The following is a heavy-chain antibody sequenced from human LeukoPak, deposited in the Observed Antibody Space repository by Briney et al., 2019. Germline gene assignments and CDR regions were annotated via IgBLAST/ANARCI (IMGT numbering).Heavy chain of an antibody. D-gene: IGHD1-7*01. J-gene: IGHJ4*02. CDR1: GFTFDDYA. V-gene: IGHV3-9*01. Sequence: SLRLSCAASGFTFDDYAMHWVRQAPGKGLEWVSGISWNSGSIGYADSVKGRFTISRDNAKNSLYLQMNSLRAEDTALYYCAKDEAAWGGNYPDYWGQGALVTVSS. CDR2: ISWNSGSI. CDR3: AKDEAAWGGNYPDY.